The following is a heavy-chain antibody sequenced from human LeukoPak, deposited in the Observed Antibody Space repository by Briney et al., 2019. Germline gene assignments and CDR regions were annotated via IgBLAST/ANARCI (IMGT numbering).Heavy chain of an antibody. Sequence: GASVKVSCKASGYTFTGYYMHWVRQAPGQGLEWMGWINPNSGGTNYAQKFQGRVTMTRDTSISTAYMELSRLRSDDTAVYYCARSGHYDILTGYHKRLDFDYWGQGTLVTVSS. CDR1: GYTFTGYY. CDR2: INPNSGGT. J-gene: IGHJ4*02. D-gene: IGHD3-9*01. CDR3: ARSGHYDILTGYHKRLDFDY. V-gene: IGHV1-2*02.